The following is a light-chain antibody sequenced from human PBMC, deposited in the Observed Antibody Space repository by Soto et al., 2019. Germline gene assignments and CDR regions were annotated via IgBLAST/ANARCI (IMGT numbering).Light chain of an antibody. CDR1: QSLVYSDGNTY. CDR2: QVS. V-gene: IGKV2-24*01. CDR3: VQLSHLPRT. Sequence: DVVMTQTPLSSPVILGQPASISCRSSQSLVYSDGNTYLSWVQQRPGQPPRLLIYQVSNRFSGVPDRFSGSAAGTDFTLKISRVEAEDVGIYYCVQLSHLPRTFGQGTNVEI. J-gene: IGKJ1*01.